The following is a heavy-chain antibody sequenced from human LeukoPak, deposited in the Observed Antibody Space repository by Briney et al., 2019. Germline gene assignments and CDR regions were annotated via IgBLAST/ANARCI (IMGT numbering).Heavy chain of an antibody. CDR3: AKLRGYITYFDY. CDR2: ISGSGGST. D-gene: IGHD5-18*01. Sequence: GGPLRLSCAASGFTFSSYAMSWVRQAPGKGLEWVSAISGSGGSTYYADSVKGRFTISRDNSKNTLYLQMNSLRAEDTAVYYCAKLRGYITYFDYWGQGTLVTVSS. J-gene: IGHJ4*02. CDR1: GFTFSSYA. V-gene: IGHV3-23*01.